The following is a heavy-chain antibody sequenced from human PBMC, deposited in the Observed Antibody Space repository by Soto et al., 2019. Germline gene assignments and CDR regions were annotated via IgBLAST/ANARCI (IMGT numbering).Heavy chain of an antibody. CDR1: GDSISSGGYY. V-gene: IGHV4-31*03. J-gene: IGHJ3*02. D-gene: IGHD3-22*01. CDR3: ARDPYYYDSSGYYAFDI. CDR2: IYYSGST. Sequence: SETLSLTCTVSGDSISSGGYYWSWIRQHPGKGLEWIGYIYYSGSTYYNPSLKSRVTISVDTSKNQFSLKLSSVTAADTAVYYCARDPYYYDSSGYYAFDIWGQGTMVTVSS.